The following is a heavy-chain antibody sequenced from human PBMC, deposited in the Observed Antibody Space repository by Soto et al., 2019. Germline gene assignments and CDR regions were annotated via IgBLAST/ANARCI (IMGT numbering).Heavy chain of an antibody. CDR2: ISSTSSYT. J-gene: IGHJ4*02. CDR1: GFTFSSHS. CDR3: AAGYSGWSSDY. V-gene: IGHV3-21*01. Sequence: GGSLRLSCAASGFTFSSHSMNWVRQAPGKGLEWVSSISSTSSYTYYADSVKGRFTMSRDNARNSLYLQMNSLRAEDTAVYYCAAGYSGWSSDYWGQGTLVTVSS. D-gene: IGHD6-19*01.